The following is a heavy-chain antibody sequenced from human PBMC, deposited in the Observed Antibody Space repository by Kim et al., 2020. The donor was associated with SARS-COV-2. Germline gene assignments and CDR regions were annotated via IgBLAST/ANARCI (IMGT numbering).Heavy chain of an antibody. CDR2: INHSGST. D-gene: IGHD3-9*01. Sequence: SETLSLTCAVYGGSFSGYYWSWIRQPPGKGLEWIGEINHSGSTNYNPSLKSRVTISVDTSKNQFSLKLSSVTAADTAVYYCARTIFSWSSFWFDPWGQGTLVTVSS. CDR1: GGSFSGYY. CDR3: ARTIFSWSSFWFDP. V-gene: IGHV4-34*01. J-gene: IGHJ5*02.